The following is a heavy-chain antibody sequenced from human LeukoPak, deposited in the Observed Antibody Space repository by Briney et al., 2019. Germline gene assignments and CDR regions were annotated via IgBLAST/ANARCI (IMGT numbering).Heavy chain of an antibody. J-gene: IGHJ4*02. V-gene: IGHV3-9*01. Sequence: GGSLRLSCAASGFTFDDYAMHWVRQAPGKGLEWVSGISWNSGSIGYADSVKGRFTISRDNAKNSLYLQMNSLRAEDTALYYCAREKWDGYYDSGPYFSPFDYWGQGTLVTVSS. CDR3: AREKWDGYYDSGPYFSPFDY. CDR1: GFTFDDYA. D-gene: IGHD3-22*01. CDR2: ISWNSGSI.